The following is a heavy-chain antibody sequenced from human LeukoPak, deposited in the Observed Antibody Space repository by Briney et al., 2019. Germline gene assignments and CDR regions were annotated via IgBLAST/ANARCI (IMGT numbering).Heavy chain of an antibody. J-gene: IGHJ4*02. D-gene: IGHD2/OR15-2a*01. CDR2: IIPIFGTA. V-gene: IGHV1-69*13. CDR3: AGAELLSILDY. Sequence: SVTVSFTASGGTFSIYAISWVRPAPGQGLEWMGGIIPIFGTANYAQKFQGRVTITADESTSTAYMELSSLRSEDTAVYYCAGAELLSILDYWGQGTLVTVSS. CDR1: GGTFSIYA.